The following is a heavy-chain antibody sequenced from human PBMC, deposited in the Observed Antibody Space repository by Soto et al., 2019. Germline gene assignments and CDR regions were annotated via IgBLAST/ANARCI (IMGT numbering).Heavy chain of an antibody. Sequence: PGGSLRLSCAASGFTFSSYAMTWVRQSPGKGLEWVSTISGSGGSTYYADSVRGRFTISRDNSKNTLYLQMNSLRADDTAVYYCAKERNAFGDSPGDYWGQGTLVTVSS. CDR2: ISGSGGST. J-gene: IGHJ4*02. CDR1: GFTFSSYA. V-gene: IGHV3-23*01. CDR3: AKERNAFGDSPGDY. D-gene: IGHD4-17*01.